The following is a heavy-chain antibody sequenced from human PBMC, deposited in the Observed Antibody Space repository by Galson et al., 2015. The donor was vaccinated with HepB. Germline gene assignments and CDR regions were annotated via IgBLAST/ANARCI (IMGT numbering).Heavy chain of an antibody. CDR3: AKDRDYGTCVWVFDV. J-gene: IGHJ4*02. V-gene: IGHV3-30*18. CDR1: KLRFSSYG. D-gene: IGHD4-17*01. CDR2: ISYDGRNT. Sequence: SLRLSCAASKLRFSSYGMHWLRQAPGKGLEWVAVISYDGRNTYYADSVLGRFTISRDNSKNTLYLQMNSLRAEDTAVYYCAKDRDYGTCVWVFDVWGQGTLVTFSS.